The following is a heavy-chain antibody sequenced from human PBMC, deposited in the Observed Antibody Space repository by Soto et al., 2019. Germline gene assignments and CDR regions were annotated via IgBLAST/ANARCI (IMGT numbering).Heavy chain of an antibody. CDR3: AGVDKDMVTPFLAFDY. D-gene: IGHD5-18*01. J-gene: IGHJ4*02. V-gene: IGHV4-59*01. Sequence: SETLSLTCTVSGGSISSYYWSWIRQPPGKGLEWIGYIYYSGSTNYNPSLKSRVTISVDTSKNQFSLKLSSVTAADTAVYYCAGVDKDMVTPFLAFDYWGQGTLVTVSS. CDR2: IYYSGST. CDR1: GGSISSYY.